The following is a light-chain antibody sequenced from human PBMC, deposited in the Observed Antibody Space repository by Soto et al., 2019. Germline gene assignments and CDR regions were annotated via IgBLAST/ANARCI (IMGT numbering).Light chain of an antibody. CDR1: QSVSSN. J-gene: IGKJ2*01. CDR3: QQYINWPRT. Sequence: EIVMPQSPATLSVSPGETATLSCRASQSVSSNLAWYQQKPGQAPRLLIYVASTRATGIPARFTGSGSGTEFTLTISSLRSEDFAVYYCQQYINWPRTFGQGTKLEIK. CDR2: VAS. V-gene: IGKV3-15*01.